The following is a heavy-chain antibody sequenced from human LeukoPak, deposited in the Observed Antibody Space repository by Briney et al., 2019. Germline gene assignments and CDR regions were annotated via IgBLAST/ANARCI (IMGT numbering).Heavy chain of an antibody. CDR2: IRSKAYGGTT. CDR3: TRWGSSGDDY. D-gene: IGHD3-16*01. V-gene: IGHV3-49*03. J-gene: IGHJ4*02. Sequence: PGGSLRLSCTGSGFTFGDYAMTWFRQAPGKGLEWVSFIRSKAYGGTTEYAASVKGRFTISRDDSKNIAYLEMNSLKTEDTAVYYCTRWGSSGDDYWGQGTLVTVSS. CDR1: GFTFGDYA.